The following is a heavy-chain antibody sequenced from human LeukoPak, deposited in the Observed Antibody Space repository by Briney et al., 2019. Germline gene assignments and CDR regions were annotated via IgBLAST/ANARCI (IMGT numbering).Heavy chain of an antibody. Sequence: GGSLRLSCAASGFTFSSYGMHWVRQAPGKGLEWVAVIWYDGSNKYYADSVKGRFTISRDNSKNTLYLQMNSLRAEDTAVYYCAKVRYFDWLSYFDYWGQGTLVTVSS. CDR3: AKVRYFDWLSYFDY. V-gene: IGHV3-33*06. CDR2: IWYDGSNK. CDR1: GFTFSSYG. J-gene: IGHJ4*02. D-gene: IGHD3-9*01.